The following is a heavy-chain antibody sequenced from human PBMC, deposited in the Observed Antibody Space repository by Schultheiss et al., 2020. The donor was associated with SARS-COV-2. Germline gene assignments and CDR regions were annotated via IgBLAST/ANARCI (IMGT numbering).Heavy chain of an antibody. Sequence: GGSLRLSCAASGFTFSSYAMHWVRQAPGKGLEWVAVISYDGSNKYYADSVKGRFTISRDNSKNTLYLQMNSLRAEDTAVYYCTTVLHYYDSSGYRGNFDYWGQGTLVTVSS. CDR1: GFTFSSYA. D-gene: IGHD3-22*01. J-gene: IGHJ4*02. CDR3: TTVLHYYDSSGYRGNFDY. V-gene: IGHV3-30*07. CDR2: ISYDGSNK.